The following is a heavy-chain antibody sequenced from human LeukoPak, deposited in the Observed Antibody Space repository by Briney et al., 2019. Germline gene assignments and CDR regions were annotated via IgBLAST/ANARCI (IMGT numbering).Heavy chain of an antibody. CDR2: ISSSGSTI. CDR3: ARDYRLLWFGELLKNPYYYYYGMDV. Sequence: PGGSLRLSCAASGFTFRDYYMTWIRQAPGKGLEWVSYISSSGSTIYYADSVKGRFTISRDNAKNSLYLQMNSLRAEDTAVYYCARDYRLLWFGELLKNPYYYYYGMDVWGQGTTVTVSS. V-gene: IGHV3-11*01. CDR1: GFTFRDYY. J-gene: IGHJ6*02. D-gene: IGHD3-10*01.